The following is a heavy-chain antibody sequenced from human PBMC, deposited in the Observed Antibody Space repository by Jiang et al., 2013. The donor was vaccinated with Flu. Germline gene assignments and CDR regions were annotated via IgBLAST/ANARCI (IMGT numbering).Heavy chain of an antibody. Sequence: VQLVESGGGVVQPGRSLRLSCAASGFTFSSYGMHWVRQAPGKGLEWVAVISYDGSNQDYADSVRGRFTISRDNSKNTLYLQMNSLRDEDTAMYYCARPPGVGATVWRDAFDIWGQGTMVTVSS. D-gene: IGHD1-26*01. CDR3: ARPPGVGATVWRDAFDI. CDR2: ISYDGSNQ. CDR1: GFTFSSYG. J-gene: IGHJ3*02. V-gene: IGHV3-30-3*01.